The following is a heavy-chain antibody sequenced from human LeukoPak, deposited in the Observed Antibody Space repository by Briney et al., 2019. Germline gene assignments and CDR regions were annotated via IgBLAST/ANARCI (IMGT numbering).Heavy chain of an antibody. V-gene: IGHV4-34*01. Sequence: KPSETLSLTCAVYGGSFSGYYWSWIRQPPGKGLEWIGEINHSGSTNYNPSLKSRVTISVDTSKNQFSLKLSSVTAADTAVYYCARAQDWYSSREEGDYWGQGTLVTVS. J-gene: IGHJ4*02. D-gene: IGHD6-13*01. CDR2: INHSGST. CDR1: GGSFSGYY. CDR3: ARAQDWYSSREEGDY.